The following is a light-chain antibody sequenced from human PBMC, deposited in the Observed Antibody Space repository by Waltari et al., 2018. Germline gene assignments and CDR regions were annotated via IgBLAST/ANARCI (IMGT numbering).Light chain of an antibody. CDR2: RDN. Sequence: QSVLTQPPSASGTPGQRVTISCSGRSSNIGINYVYWYQHFPGSAPKLLIYRDNQLPSGVPYRFSGAKSGSSASLAISGPRSEDEGDYDCAAWDDRLRGRVFGGGTKLTVL. CDR3: AAWDDRLRGRV. CDR1: SSNIGINY. J-gene: IGLJ3*02. V-gene: IGLV1-47*01.